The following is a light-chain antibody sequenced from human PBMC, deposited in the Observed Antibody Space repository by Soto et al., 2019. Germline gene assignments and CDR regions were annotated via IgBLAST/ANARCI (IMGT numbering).Light chain of an antibody. J-gene: IGKJ4*01. CDR3: MQGTHWPLA. V-gene: IGKV2-30*01. CDR2: KVS. Sequence: DVVMTQSPLSLPVTLGQPASISCRSSQSLQYSDGITYLNWFQQRPGQSPRRLIYKVSNRDSGVPDRFSGIGSGTDFTLKISRVEAEDVGIYYCMQGTHWPLAFGGGTKVEIK. CDR1: QSLQYSDGITY.